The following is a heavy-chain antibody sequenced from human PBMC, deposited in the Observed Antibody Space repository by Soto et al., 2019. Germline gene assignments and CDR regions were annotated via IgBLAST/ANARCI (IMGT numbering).Heavy chain of an antibody. J-gene: IGHJ4*02. V-gene: IGHV3-23*01. CDR2: IYVHVDTT. D-gene: IGHD2-2*01. CDR1: GFTFSSYV. Sequence: GGSLRLSCVASGFTFSSYVMSWVRQAPGKGLEWVSTIYVHVDTTYYAVSVKGRFIISRDNSKNSLYLQMNSLRAEDTAVYYCARVPDLDYCSKTSCLYYFDYWGQGALVTVSS. CDR3: ARVPDLDYCSKTSCLYYFDY.